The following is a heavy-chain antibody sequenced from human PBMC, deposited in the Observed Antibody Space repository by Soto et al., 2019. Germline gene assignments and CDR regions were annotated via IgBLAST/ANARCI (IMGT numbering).Heavy chain of an antibody. CDR2: INTYHGNT. V-gene: IGHV1-18*01. CDR3: ARSPGYSASWGYFYYGMKI. CDR1: GYTFTNYG. D-gene: IGHD6-13*01. Sequence: QVQLVQSGAELKKPGASVKVSCKASGYTFTNYGISWVRQAPGQGLEWMGWINTYHGNTKYAQKLQGRVTMTKDTSTSTAYMELTSPRSDDTAVYYCARSPGYSASWGYFYYGMKIWGQGTTVIVSS. J-gene: IGHJ6*02.